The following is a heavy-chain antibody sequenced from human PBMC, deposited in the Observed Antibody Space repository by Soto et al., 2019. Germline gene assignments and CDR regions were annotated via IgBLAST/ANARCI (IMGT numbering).Heavy chain of an antibody. V-gene: IGHV3-53*01. CDR2: IYSGGGT. CDR3: AGDGAGRPWA. CDR1: GFTVSNNF. D-gene: IGHD6-6*01. Sequence: EVQLVESGGGLIQPGGSLRLSCVASGFTVSNNFIIWVRQAPGKGLEWVSLIYSGGGTDYAGSVRGRFTISRDNSKNTVYLQVNSLRAEDTAVYYGAGDGAGRPWAGGQGTVVTVSS. J-gene: IGHJ4*02.